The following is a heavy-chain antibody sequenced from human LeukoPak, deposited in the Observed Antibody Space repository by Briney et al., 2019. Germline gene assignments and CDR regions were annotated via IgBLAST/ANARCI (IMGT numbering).Heavy chain of an antibody. V-gene: IGHV4-4*02. CDR3: ARHGRGSSSWYEGWFDS. CDR2: IHRAGRT. Sequence: SETLSLTCAVSGVSISSSEWWIWVRQPPGQGLEWIGEIHRAGRTRYNPSLKSRVTISVDTSKNQFPLKMSSVTAADTAVYHCARHGRGSSSWYEGWFDSWGQGTLVTGSS. D-gene: IGHD6-13*01. CDR1: GVSISSSEW. J-gene: IGHJ5*01.